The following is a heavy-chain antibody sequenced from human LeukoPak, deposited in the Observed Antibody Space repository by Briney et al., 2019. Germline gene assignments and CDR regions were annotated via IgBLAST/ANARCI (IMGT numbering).Heavy chain of an antibody. V-gene: IGHV3-15*01. J-gene: IGHJ3*02. CDR1: GFTFSNAW. CDR2: IKSKTDGGTT. D-gene: IGHD3-22*01. CDR3: TTAFYDSSGYWDAFDI. Sequence: PGGSLRLSCAASGFTFSNAWMSWVRQAPGKGLEWVGRIKSKTDGGTTDYAAPVKGRFTISRDDSKNTLYLQMNSLKTEDTAVYYCTTAFYDSSGYWDAFDIWGQGTMVTVPS.